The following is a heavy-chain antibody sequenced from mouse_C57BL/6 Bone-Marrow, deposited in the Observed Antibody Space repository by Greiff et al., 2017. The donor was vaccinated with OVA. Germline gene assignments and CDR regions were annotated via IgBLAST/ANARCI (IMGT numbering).Heavy chain of an antibody. CDR2: IDPSDSET. CDR3: AKETTVVAREWYFDV. Sequence: VQLQQPGAELVRPGSSVKLSCKASGYTFTSYWMHWVKQRPIQGLEWIGNIDPSDSETHYNQKFKDKATLTVDKSSSTAYMQLSSLTSEDSAVYYCAKETTVVAREWYFDVWGTGTTVTVSS. J-gene: IGHJ1*03. CDR1: GYTFTSYW. V-gene: IGHV1-52*01. D-gene: IGHD1-1*01.